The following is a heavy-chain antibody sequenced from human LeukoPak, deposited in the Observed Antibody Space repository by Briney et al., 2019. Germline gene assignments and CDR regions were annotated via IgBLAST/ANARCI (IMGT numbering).Heavy chain of an antibody. CDR2: IKEDGTGK. Sequence: GGSLRLSCVASGFTFSTYWMSWVRQAPGKGLGWLANIKEDGTGKNHVDSVKGRFTISRDNAKNTLYLQMNSLRAEDTAVYYCARGRGWFDDWGQGTLVTVSS. CDR3: ARGRGWFDD. CDR1: GFTFSTYW. J-gene: IGHJ4*02. D-gene: IGHD6-19*01. V-gene: IGHV3-7*02.